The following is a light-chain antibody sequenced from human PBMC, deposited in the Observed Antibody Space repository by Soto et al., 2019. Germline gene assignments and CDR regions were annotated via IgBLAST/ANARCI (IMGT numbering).Light chain of an antibody. V-gene: IGKV3-15*01. Sequence: EIVMTQSPATLSVSPGERATLSCRASQSVYSTLAWYQQKPGQAPTLLIYHASTRATGIPARFSGSWSGTEITLTISSLQSEDFAAYYCQQYNKWPLTFGGGHKLEIK. CDR2: HAS. CDR1: QSVYST. CDR3: QQYNKWPLT. J-gene: IGKJ4*01.